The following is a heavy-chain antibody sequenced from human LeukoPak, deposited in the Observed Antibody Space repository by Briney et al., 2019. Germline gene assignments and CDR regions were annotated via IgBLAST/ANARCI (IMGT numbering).Heavy chain of an antibody. CDR2: ILYDVSHI. CDR3: ARDHDYYGSGTSYRVWLDP. CDR1: GFTFSHYA. Sequence: QTGGSLRLSCAVSGFTFSHYAFHWVRQAPGKGLEWVAVILYDVSHIYYADSVKGRFTISRDKTKNTLYLQMNSLRVEDTAVFYCARDHDYYGSGTSYRVWLDPWGQGTLVTVSS. J-gene: IGHJ5*02. V-gene: IGHV3-30-3*01. D-gene: IGHD3-10*01.